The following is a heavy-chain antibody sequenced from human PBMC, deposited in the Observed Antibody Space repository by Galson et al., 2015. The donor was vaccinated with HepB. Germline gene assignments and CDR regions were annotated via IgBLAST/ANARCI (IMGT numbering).Heavy chain of an antibody. J-gene: IGHJ3*02. Sequence: SLRLSCAASGFTFSSYAMHWVRQAPGKGLEWVAVISYDGSNKYYADSVKGRFTISRDNSKNTLYLQMNSLRVEDTAVYYCARVMGRDGYNSNGDAFDIWGQGTMVTVSS. CDR1: GFTFSSYA. D-gene: IGHD5-24*01. CDR3: ARVMGRDGYNSNGDAFDI. V-gene: IGHV3-30-3*01. CDR2: ISYDGSNK.